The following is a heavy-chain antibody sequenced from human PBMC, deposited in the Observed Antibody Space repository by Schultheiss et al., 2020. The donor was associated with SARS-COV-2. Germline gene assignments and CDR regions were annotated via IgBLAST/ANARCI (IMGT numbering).Heavy chain of an antibody. CDR1: GFTFSSYA. J-gene: IGHJ3*02. CDR3: ARDRYGGYVI. V-gene: IGHV3-48*01. D-gene: IGHD5-12*01. Sequence: GGSLRLSCAASGFTFSSYAMSWVRQAPGKGLEWVSYISSSSSTIYYADSVKGRFTISRDNAKNSLYLQMNSLRAEDTAVYYCARDRYGGYVIWGQGTMVTVSS. CDR2: ISSSSSTI.